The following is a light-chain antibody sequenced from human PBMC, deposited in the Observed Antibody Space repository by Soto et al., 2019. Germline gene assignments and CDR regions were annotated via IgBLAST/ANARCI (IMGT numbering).Light chain of an antibody. Sequence: QSALAQPPSASGSPGQSVTISCTGTSSDVGDNYVSWYQQNLGKAPKLIIYEVTLRPSGVPDRFSGSKSGNTASLTVSGLQADDEADYYCSAYAGSNTFVFGTGTKVTVL. CDR1: SSDVGDNY. J-gene: IGLJ1*01. CDR2: EVT. V-gene: IGLV2-8*01. CDR3: SAYAGSNTFV.